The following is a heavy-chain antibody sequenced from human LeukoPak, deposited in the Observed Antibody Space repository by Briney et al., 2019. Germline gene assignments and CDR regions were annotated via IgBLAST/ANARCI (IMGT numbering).Heavy chain of an antibody. CDR2: INPNSGGA. CDR3: ARVLSTIWSNYFDY. J-gene: IGHJ4*02. Sequence: ASVKVSCKASGYTFTGYYMHWVRQAPGQGLEWMGWINPNSGGANYAQKFQGRVTMTRDTSISTAYMELSRLRSDDTAVYYCARVLSTIWSNYFDYWGQGTLVTVSS. CDR1: GYTFTGYY. V-gene: IGHV1-2*02. D-gene: IGHD3-3*01.